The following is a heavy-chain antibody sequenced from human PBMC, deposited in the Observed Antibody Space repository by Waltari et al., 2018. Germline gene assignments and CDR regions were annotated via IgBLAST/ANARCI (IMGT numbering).Heavy chain of an antibody. CDR3: ARLRSPRFYYDSSGYYSG. J-gene: IGHJ4*02. Sequence: QVQLQQWGAGLLKPSETLSLTCAVYGGSFSGYYWSWIRQPPGQGLEWIGEINHSGSTNYNPALKSRVTISVDTSKNQFSLKLSSVTAADTAVYYCARLRSPRFYYDSSGYYSGWGQGTLVTVSS. CDR1: GGSFSGYY. CDR2: INHSGST. D-gene: IGHD3-22*01. V-gene: IGHV4-34*01.